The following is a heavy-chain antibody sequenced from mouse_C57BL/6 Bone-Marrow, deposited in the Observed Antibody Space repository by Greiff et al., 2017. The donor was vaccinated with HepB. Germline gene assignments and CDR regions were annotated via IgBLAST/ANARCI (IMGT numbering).Heavy chain of an antibody. CDR3: ARWGDGYPAWFAY. D-gene: IGHD2-3*01. Sequence: QVQLQQPGAELVRPGTSVMLSCKASGYTFTSYWMHWVKQRPGQGLEWIGVIDPSDSYTNYNQKFKGKATLTVDTSSSTAYMQLSSLTSEDSAVYYCARWGDGYPAWFAYWGQGTLVTVSA. V-gene: IGHV1-59*01. CDR2: IDPSDSYT. J-gene: IGHJ3*01. CDR1: GYTFTSYW.